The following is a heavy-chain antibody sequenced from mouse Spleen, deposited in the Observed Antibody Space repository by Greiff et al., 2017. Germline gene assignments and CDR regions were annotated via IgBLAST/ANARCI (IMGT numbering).Heavy chain of an antibody. V-gene: IGHV1-7*01. J-gene: IGHJ3*01. Sequence: QVQLKESGAELAKPGASVKMSCKASGYTFTSYWMHWVKQRPGQGLEWIGYINPSTGYTEYNQKFKDKATLTADKSSSTAYMQLSSLTSEDSAVYYCAREEGLWLRREGFAYWGQGTLVTVSA. D-gene: IGHD2-2*01. CDR2: INPSTGYT. CDR1: GYTFTSYW. CDR3: AREEGLWLRREGFAY.